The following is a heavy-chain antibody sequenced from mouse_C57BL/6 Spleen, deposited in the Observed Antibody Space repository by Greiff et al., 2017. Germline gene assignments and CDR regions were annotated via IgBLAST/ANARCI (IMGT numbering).Heavy chain of an antibody. CDR2: IYPGDGDT. V-gene: IGHV1-80*01. Sequence: QVQLKQSGAELVKPGASVKISCKASGYALSSYWMNWVKQRPGKGLEWIGQIYPGDGDTNYNGKFKGKATLTADKSSSTAYLQLSSLTSGDSAVYYCARAYYGNDDYAMDYWGQGTSVTVSS. D-gene: IGHD2-9*01. CDR1: GYALSSYW. J-gene: IGHJ4*01. CDR3: ARAYYGNDDYAMDY.